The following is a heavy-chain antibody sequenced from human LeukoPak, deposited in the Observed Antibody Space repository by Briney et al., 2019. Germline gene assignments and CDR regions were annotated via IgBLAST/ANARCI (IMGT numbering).Heavy chain of an antibody. Sequence: GSSVKVSCKTSGYSFILYGISWVRQAPGQGPEWMGGIIPIFGTANYAQKFQGRVTITADKSTSTAYMELSSLRSEDTAVYYCARGPVDTAMVPDYWGQGTLVTVSS. CDR3: ARGPVDTAMVPDY. CDR2: IIPIFGTA. J-gene: IGHJ4*02. CDR1: GYSFILYG. V-gene: IGHV1-69*06. D-gene: IGHD5-18*01.